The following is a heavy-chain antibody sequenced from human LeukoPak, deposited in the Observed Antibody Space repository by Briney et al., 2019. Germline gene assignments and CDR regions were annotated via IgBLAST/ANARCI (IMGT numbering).Heavy chain of an antibody. Sequence: PSETLSLTCTVSGGSISSSSYYWGWIRQPPGKGLEWIGSIYYSGSTNYNPSPKSRVTISVDTSKNQFSLKLSSVTAADTAVYYCARVKQVEMATVFDYWGQGTLVTVSS. V-gene: IGHV4-39*07. CDR3: ARVKQVEMATVFDY. CDR2: IYYSGST. J-gene: IGHJ4*02. CDR1: GGSISSSSYY. D-gene: IGHD5-24*01.